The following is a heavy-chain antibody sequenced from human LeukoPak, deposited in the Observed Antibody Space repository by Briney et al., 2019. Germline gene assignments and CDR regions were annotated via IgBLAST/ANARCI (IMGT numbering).Heavy chain of an antibody. Sequence: GGSLRLSCAASGFTVSSNYMSWVRQAPGKGLEWVSVIYSGGSTYYADSVKGRFTISRDNSKNTLYLQMNSLRAEDTAVYYCARTVVSGIAVADYGGQGTLVTVSS. J-gene: IGHJ4*02. CDR2: IYSGGST. CDR3: ARTVVSGIAVADY. CDR1: GFTVSSNY. V-gene: IGHV3-66*01. D-gene: IGHD6-19*01.